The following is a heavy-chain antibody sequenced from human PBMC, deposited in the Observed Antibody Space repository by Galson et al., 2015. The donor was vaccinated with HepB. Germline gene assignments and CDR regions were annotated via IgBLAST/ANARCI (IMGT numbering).Heavy chain of an antibody. CDR2: IYWDDDK. CDR1: GFSLSTSGVG. V-gene: IGHV2-5*02. Sequence: PALVKPTQTLTLTCTFSGFSLSTSGVGVGWIRQPPGKALEWLALIYWDDDKRYSPSLKSRLAITKDTSKNQVVLTMTNMDPVDTATYYCAHSGIVVVPAAIRGDCYYDYWGQGTLVTVSS. D-gene: IGHD2-2*02. J-gene: IGHJ4*02. CDR3: AHSGIVVVPAAIRGDCYYDY.